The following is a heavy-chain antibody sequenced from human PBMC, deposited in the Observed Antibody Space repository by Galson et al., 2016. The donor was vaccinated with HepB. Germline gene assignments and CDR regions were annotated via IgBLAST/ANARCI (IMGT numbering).Heavy chain of an antibody. J-gene: IGHJ4*02. CDR2: IKPSGGNT. D-gene: IGHD1-14*01. CDR3: ARELDHSLYFDY. Sequence: SVKVSCKASGYTFNTYNMHWVRQAPGQGLEWMGIIKPSGGNTIYAQKFQDRITMTRDTPTSTVYMELISLRSEDTAVYYCARELDHSLYFDYWGQGTLLTVSS. V-gene: IGHV1-46*02. CDR1: GYTFNTYN.